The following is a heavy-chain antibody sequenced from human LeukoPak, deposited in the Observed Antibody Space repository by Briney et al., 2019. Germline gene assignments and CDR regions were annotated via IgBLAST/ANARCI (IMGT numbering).Heavy chain of an antibody. V-gene: IGHV4-39*01. J-gene: IGHJ4*02. CDR3: ARVLAAAAHFDY. CDR1: GGSISSSSSY. D-gene: IGHD6-13*01. Sequence: KPSETLSLTCTVSGGSISSSSSYWGWIRQPPGKGLEWIGSISYTGSIYYNPSLKSRVTISVDTSKNQFSLKLSSVTAADTAVYYCARVLAAAAHFDYWGQGTLVTASS. CDR2: ISYTGSI.